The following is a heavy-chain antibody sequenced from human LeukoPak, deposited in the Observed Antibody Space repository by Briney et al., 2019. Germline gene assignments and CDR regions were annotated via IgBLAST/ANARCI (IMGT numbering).Heavy chain of an antibody. CDR3: ARVLFMERIAMVRGVPQAFDY. J-gene: IGHJ4*02. D-gene: IGHD3-10*01. V-gene: IGHV4-30-4*08. CDR1: GGSISSGDYY. Sequence: PSETLSLTCTVPGGSISSGDYYWSWIRQPPGKGLEWIGYIYYSGSTYYNPSLKSRVTISVDTSKNQFSLKLSSVTAADTAVYYCARVLFMERIAMVRGVPQAFDYWGQGTLVTVSS. CDR2: IYYSGST.